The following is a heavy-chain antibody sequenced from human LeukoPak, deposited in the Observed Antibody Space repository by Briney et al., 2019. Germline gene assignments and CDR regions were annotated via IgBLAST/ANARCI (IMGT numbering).Heavy chain of an antibody. CDR1: GFTFSSHA. V-gene: IGHV3-30-3*01. Sequence: GRSLRLSCAASGFTFSSHAMHWVRQAPGKGLEWVAVISYDGSNKYYADSVKGRFTISRDNSKNTLYLQMNSLRAEDTAVYYCASLYGDHDYWGQGTLVTVSS. CDR3: ASLYGDHDY. J-gene: IGHJ4*02. D-gene: IGHD4-17*01. CDR2: ISYDGSNK.